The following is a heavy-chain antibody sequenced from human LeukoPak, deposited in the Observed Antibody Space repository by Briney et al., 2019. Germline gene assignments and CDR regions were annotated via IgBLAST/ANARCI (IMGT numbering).Heavy chain of an antibody. J-gene: IGHJ4*02. CDR3: AKEVEYNWNYDY. D-gene: IGHD1-7*01. V-gene: IGHV3-73*01. CDR1: GFTFSGSA. CDR2: IRSKANSYAT. Sequence: GGSLRLSCAASGFTFSGSAMHWVRQASGKGLEWVGRIRSKANSYATAYAASVKGRFTISRDNSKNTLYLQMNSLRAEDTAVYYCAKEVEYNWNYDYWGQGTLVTVSS.